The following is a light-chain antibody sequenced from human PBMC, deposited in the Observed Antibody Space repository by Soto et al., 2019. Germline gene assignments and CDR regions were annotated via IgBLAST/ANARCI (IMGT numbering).Light chain of an antibody. CDR2: WAS. V-gene: IGKV4-1*01. CDR3: QQHYASPLT. Sequence: DIVMTQSPDSLAVSLGERATINCKSSQSLLYSSNNKNFLAWYQQKPGQPPKLLFYWASTRQSGVPDRFSGSGSGTDFTLTITSVQAEDVAVYYCQQHYASPLTFGGGTKVDIK. CDR1: QSLLYSSNNKNF. J-gene: IGKJ4*01.